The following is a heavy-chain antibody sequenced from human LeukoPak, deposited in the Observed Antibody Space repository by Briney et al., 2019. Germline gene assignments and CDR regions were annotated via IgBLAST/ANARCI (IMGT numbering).Heavy chain of an antibody. D-gene: IGHD4-17*01. CDR3: ARACPALRKFDY. J-gene: IGHJ4*02. CDR2: IFHSANS. Sequence: SQTLSLTCAVSGGSISSGGHSWSWIRQPPGKGLEWIGYIFHSANSYYKPSLKSRVTMSVDRSKNQVSLKLTSVTAADTAVYYLARACPALRKFDYWGQGILVTVSS. CDR1: GGSISSGGHS. V-gene: IGHV4-30-2*01.